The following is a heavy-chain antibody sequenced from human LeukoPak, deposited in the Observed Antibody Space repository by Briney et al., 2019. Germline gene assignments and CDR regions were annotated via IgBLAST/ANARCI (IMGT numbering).Heavy chain of an antibody. V-gene: IGHV4-59*08. Sequence: PSETLSLTCTVSGGSISSYYWSWIRQPPGEELEWSGYIYYSGSTNYNPSLKSRVTISVDTSKNQFSLKLSSVTAADTPVYYCARTLWFGELKVWFDPWGQGTLVTVSS. CDR1: GGSISSYY. CDR2: IYYSGST. D-gene: IGHD3-10*01. J-gene: IGHJ5*02. CDR3: ARTLWFGELKVWFDP.